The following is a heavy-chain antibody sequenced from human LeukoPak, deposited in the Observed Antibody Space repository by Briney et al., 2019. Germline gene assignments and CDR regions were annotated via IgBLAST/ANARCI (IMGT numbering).Heavy chain of an antibody. J-gene: IGHJ6*03. Sequence: GRSLRLSCAASRFTFSSYGMHWVRQVPGKGLEWVAVISYDGSNKYYADSVKGRFTISRDNSKNTLYLQMNSLRAEDTAVYYCARDPYSGNYGNYYYYYMDVWGKGTTVTISS. CDR3: ARDPYSGNYGNYYYYYMDV. CDR2: ISYDGSNK. CDR1: RFTFSSYG. V-gene: IGHV3-30*03. D-gene: IGHD1-26*01.